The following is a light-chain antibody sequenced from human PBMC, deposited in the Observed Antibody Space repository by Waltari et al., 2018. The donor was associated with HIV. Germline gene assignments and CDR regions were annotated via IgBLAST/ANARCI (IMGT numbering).Light chain of an antibody. V-gene: IGLV2-23*02. CDR2: EVT. CDR1: SSDVGSYNL. CDR3: CSYAGGNTLV. J-gene: IGLJ2*01. Sequence: QSALTQPASVSGSPGQSITISCTGTSSDVGSYNLVPWFQPHPGKAPKRMIYEVTKRPSGVSNHFSASKSGNTASLTISGLQAEDEADYYCCSYAGGNTLVFGGGTKLTVL.